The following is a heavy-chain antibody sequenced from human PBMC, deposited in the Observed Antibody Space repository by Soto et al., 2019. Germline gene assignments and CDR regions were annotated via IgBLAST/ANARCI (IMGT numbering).Heavy chain of an antibody. J-gene: IGHJ6*03. CDR3: ARTNRGPLATFDYMDV. D-gene: IGHD5-12*01. CDR2: INPSGGST. Sequence: ASVKVSCKASGYTFTSYYMHWVRQAPGQGLEWMGIINPSGGSTSYAQKFQGRVTMTRDTSTSTVYMELSSLRSEDTAVYYCARTNRGPLATFDYMDVWGKGTTVTVSS. CDR1: GYTFTSYY. V-gene: IGHV1-46*03.